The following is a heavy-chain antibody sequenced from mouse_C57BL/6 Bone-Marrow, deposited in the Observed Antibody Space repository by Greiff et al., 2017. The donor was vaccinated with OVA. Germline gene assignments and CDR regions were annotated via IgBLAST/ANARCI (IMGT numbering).Heavy chain of an antibody. D-gene: IGHD2-5*01. V-gene: IGHV1-75*01. Sequence: QLQQSGPELVKPGASVKISCKASGYTFTDYYINWVKQRPGQGLEWIGWIFPGSGSTYYNEKFKGKATLTVDKSSSTAYMLLSSLTSEDSAVYFCARWAYYSNYGYFDVWGTGTTVTVSS. CDR2: IFPGSGST. CDR1: GYTFTDYY. J-gene: IGHJ1*03. CDR3: ARWAYYSNYGYFDV.